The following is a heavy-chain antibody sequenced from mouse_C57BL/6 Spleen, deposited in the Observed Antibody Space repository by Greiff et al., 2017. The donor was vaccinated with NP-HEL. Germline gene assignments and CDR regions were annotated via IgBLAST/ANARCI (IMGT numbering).Heavy chain of an antibody. V-gene: IGHV1-64*01. Sequence: QSGAELVKPGASVKLSCKASGYTFTSYWMHWVKQRPGQGLEWIGMIHPNSGSTNYNEKFKSKATLTVDKSSSTAYMQLSSLTSEDSAVYYCARGLDYDGAWFAYWGQGTLVTVSA. J-gene: IGHJ3*01. CDR1: GYTFTSYW. CDR3: ARGLDYDGAWFAY. D-gene: IGHD2-4*01. CDR2: IHPNSGST.